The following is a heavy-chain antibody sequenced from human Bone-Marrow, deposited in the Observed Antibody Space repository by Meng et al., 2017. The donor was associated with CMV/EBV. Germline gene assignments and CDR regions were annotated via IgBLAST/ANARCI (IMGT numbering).Heavy chain of an antibody. J-gene: IGHJ6*02. CDR2: ISYDGSNK. V-gene: IGHV3-30-3*01. Sequence: GESLKISCAASGFTFSSYAMHWVRQAPGKGLEWVAVISYDGSNKYYADSVKGRFTISRDNSKNTLHLQMNSLRAEDTAVYYCAREIAYGITMVRGVPSPMDVWGQGTTVTVSS. CDR1: GFTFSSYA. D-gene: IGHD3-10*01. CDR3: AREIAYGITMVRGVPSPMDV.